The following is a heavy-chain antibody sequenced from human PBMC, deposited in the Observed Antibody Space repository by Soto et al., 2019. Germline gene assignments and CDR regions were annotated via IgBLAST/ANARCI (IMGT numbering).Heavy chain of an antibody. CDR1: GGSFRSYA. CDR2: IIPVFGTA. CDR3: AKGPSSGYFDY. Sequence: VQLVQSGAEVRKPGSSVTVSCKASGGSFRSYAVSWVRLAPGQGLEWMGGIIPVFGTANYAQKFQGRVTITADESTSTAYMELSSLRSDDTAMEYWAKGPSSGYFDYWGQGTRVTVSS. V-gene: IGHV1-69*01. D-gene: IGHD3-22*01. J-gene: IGHJ4*02.